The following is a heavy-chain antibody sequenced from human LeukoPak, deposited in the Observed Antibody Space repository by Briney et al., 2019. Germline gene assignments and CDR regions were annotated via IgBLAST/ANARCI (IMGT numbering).Heavy chain of an antibody. J-gene: IGHJ4*02. CDR3: AKTDYGDYTVGN. D-gene: IGHD4-17*01. Sequence: GGSLRLSCAASGFTFSIYGMSWVRQAPGKGLEWVAFIRYDGSKKYYADSVRGRFTISRDNSKNTVYLQMNSLRIEDTAAYYCAKTDYGDYTVGNWGQGTLATVSS. V-gene: IGHV3-30*02. CDR2: IRYDGSKK. CDR1: GFTFSIYG.